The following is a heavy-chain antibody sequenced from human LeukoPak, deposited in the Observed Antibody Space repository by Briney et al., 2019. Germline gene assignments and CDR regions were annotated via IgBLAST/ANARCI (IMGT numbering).Heavy chain of an antibody. J-gene: IGHJ5*02. CDR1: GFTFSRSD. Sequence: GGSLRLSCAASGFTFSRSDMHWVRQVTGKGLEWVSGIGTAGDTFYPDSVKGRFTISRENGKNSLYLQMNSLRVGDTAVYYCASRSINWYRGGTWFDPWGQGTLVTVSS. V-gene: IGHV3-13*01. CDR2: IGTAGDT. D-gene: IGHD6-13*01. CDR3: ASRSINWYRGGTWFDP.